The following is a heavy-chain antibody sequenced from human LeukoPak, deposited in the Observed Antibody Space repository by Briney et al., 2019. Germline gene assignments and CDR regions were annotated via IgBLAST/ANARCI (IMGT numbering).Heavy chain of an antibody. CDR3: AREGLPSEKIFGAVITYYYRTVDV. D-gene: IGHD3-3*01. V-gene: IGHV1-18*01. CDR1: GYTFTNYG. J-gene: IGHJ6*02. Sequence: ASVKVSCKASGYTFTNYGIGWVRQAPGQGLEWMGWISAYNGNTNYAQKLQGRVTMTTDTSTSTAYMELRSLRSDDTAVYYCAREGLPSEKIFGAVITYYYRTVDVWGQGTPVTVS. CDR2: ISAYNGNT.